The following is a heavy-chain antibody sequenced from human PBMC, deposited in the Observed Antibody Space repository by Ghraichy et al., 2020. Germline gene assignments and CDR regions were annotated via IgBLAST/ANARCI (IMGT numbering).Heavy chain of an antibody. V-gene: IGHV4-59*01. CDR2: IYYSGST. J-gene: IGHJ5*02. CDR1: GGSISSYY. Sequence: SQTLSLTYTVSGGSISSYYWSWIRQPPGKGLEWIGYIYYSGSTNYNPSLKSRVTISVDTSKNQFSLKLSSVTAADTAVYYCAGATPENWFDPWGQGTLVTVSS. CDR3: AGATPENWFDP. D-gene: IGHD5-12*01.